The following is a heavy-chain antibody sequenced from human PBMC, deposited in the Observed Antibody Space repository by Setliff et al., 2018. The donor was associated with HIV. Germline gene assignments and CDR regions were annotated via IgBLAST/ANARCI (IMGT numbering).Heavy chain of an antibody. CDR3: ARHSMTAVPTIDY. CDR1: GASVSTIDDY. CDR2: IYYAGNT. V-gene: IGHV4-39*01. J-gene: IGHJ4*02. Sequence: SETLSLTCTVSGASVSTIDDYWGWVRQAPRAGLEWIADIYYAGNTYYNPSLKSRATISIDTSRNQFSLKVTSLTAADTAVYYCARHSMTAVPTIDYWGQGTLVTVSS. D-gene: IGHD4-17*01.